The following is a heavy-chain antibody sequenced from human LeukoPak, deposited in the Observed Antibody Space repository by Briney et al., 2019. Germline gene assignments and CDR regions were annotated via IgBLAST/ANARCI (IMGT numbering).Heavy chain of an antibody. Sequence: SETLSLTCTVSGGSISSSSYYWGWIRQPPGKGLEWIGSIYYSGSTYYNPSLKSRVTISVDTSKNQFSLKLSSVTAADTAVYYCARTGKYYYDRTGYYYGYYFDYWGQGSLVTVSS. CDR2: IYYSGST. V-gene: IGHV4-39*01. J-gene: IGHJ4*02. CDR3: ARTGKYYYDRTGYYYGYYFDY. D-gene: IGHD3-22*01. CDR1: GGSISSSSYY.